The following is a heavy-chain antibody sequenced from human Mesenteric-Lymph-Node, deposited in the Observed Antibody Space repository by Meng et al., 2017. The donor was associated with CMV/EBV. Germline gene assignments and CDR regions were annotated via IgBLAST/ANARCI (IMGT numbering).Heavy chain of an antibody. CDR3: ARDLVVPTATPFYGMDV. Sequence: GESLKISCAASGFTFSSYAMSWVRQAPGKGLEWVSAISGSGAGTYYADSVKGRFTISRDNAKNSLYLQMNSLRADDTAVYCCARDLVVPTATPFYGMDVWGQGTTVTVSS. CDR2: ISGSGAGT. V-gene: IGHV3-23*01. J-gene: IGHJ6*02. D-gene: IGHD2-2*01. CDR1: GFTFSSYA.